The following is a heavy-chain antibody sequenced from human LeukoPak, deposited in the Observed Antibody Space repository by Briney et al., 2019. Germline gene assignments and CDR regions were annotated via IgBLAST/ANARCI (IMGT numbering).Heavy chain of an antibody. J-gene: IGHJ3*02. Sequence: PGGSLRLSCAASGFTFSSYSMNWVRQAPGKGLEWVSSISSSSSYIYYADSVKGRFTISRDNAKNSLYLQMNSLRAEDTAVYYCAKGYSGYDYWAFDIWGQGTMVTVSS. CDR3: AKGYSGYDYWAFDI. D-gene: IGHD5-12*01. CDR2: ISSSSSYI. V-gene: IGHV3-21*01. CDR1: GFTFSSYS.